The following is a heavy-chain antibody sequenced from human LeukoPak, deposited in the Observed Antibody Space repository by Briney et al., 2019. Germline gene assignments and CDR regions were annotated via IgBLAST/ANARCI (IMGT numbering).Heavy chain of an antibody. Sequence: ASVKVSCKASGGTFSSYAISWVRQAPGQGLEWRGGIIPIFGTANYAQKFQGRVTITADESTSTAYMELSSLRSEDTAVYYCARGVSSGWKQRPYFDYWGQGTLVTVSS. CDR2: IIPIFGTA. CDR3: ARGVSSGWKQRPYFDY. CDR1: GGTFSSYA. V-gene: IGHV1-69*13. D-gene: IGHD6-19*01. J-gene: IGHJ4*02.